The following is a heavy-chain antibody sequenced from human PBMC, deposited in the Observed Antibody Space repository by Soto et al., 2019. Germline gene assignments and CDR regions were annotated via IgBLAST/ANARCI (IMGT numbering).Heavy chain of an antibody. D-gene: IGHD5-12*01. CDR3: ARGPQWLRSDNWFDP. CDR1: GASVSGYY. Sequence: QVQLQETGPGLVKPSETLSLTCTVSGASVSGYYWSWIRQTPGKGLEWIGNIHNSGASKYNPSLKSRVTISLDTSKNKFSLKIGSVTTADTAVYYCARGPQWLRSDNWFDPWGQGNLVTVSS. V-gene: IGHV4-59*02. CDR2: IHNSGAS. J-gene: IGHJ5*02.